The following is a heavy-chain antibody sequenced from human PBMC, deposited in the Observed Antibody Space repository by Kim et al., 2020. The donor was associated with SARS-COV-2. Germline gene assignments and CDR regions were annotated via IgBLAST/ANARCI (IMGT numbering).Heavy chain of an antibody. J-gene: IGHJ4*02. CDR3: ARVLTSGWSYFDY. D-gene: IGHD6-19*01. V-gene: IGHV3-21*04. Sequence: YAEPGKGRFTISRDNARASLYLQMNSLRAEDTAVYYCARVLTSGWSYFDYWGQGTLVTVSS.